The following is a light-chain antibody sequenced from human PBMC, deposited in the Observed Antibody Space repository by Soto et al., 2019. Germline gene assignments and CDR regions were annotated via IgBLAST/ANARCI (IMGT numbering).Light chain of an antibody. CDR3: HIYNSYSEA. V-gene: IGKV1-5*03. CDR1: QTISSW. J-gene: IGKJ1*01. Sequence: DIQMTQSPSTLSGSVGDRVTITCRASQTISSWLAWYQQKPGKAPKLLIYKASTLKSGVPSRFSGIGSGTEFTLTISSLEPDDFATYYCHIYNSYSEAFGQGTKVELK. CDR2: KAS.